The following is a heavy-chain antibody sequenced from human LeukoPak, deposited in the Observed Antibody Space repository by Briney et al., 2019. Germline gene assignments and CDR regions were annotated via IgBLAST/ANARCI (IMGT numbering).Heavy chain of an antibody. D-gene: IGHD3-16*01. CDR1: GFTFSNYW. J-gene: IGHJ6*02. CDR3: ARVGDWSNYFGMDA. V-gene: IGHV3-23*01. Sequence: PGGSLRLSCAASGFTFSNYWLNWVRQAPGKGLEWVSVIFGNGVKTYYADSLKGRFTISRDNSKSTLYLQMNSLRADDTAVYYCARVGDWSNYFGMDAWGQGTTVSVSS. CDR2: IFGNGVKT.